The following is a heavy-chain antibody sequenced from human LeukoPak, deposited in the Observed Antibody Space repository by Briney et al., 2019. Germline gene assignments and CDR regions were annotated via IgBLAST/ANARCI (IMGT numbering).Heavy chain of an antibody. CDR2: IKSKTDGGTT. J-gene: IGHJ3*02. V-gene: IGHV3-15*01. D-gene: IGHD3-10*01. Sequence: GGSLRLSCSASDLSFKNVWMSWVRQAPGKGLEWVGRIKSKTDGGTTDYAAPVKGRFTISRDDSKNTLYLQMNSLKTEDTAVYYCTTVGSAAVDIWGQGTMVTVSS. CDR3: TTVGSAAVDI. CDR1: DLSFKNVW.